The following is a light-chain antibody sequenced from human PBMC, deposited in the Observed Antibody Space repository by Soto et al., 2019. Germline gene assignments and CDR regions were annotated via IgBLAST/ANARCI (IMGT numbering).Light chain of an antibody. CDR1: QSVSTN. J-gene: IGKJ2*01. CDR2: GAS. Sequence: EIVMTQSPATLSVSPGERATLSCRASQSVSTNLAWYQQKPGQAPRLVIHGASTRATGIPARFSGSGSGTEFTLTVSSLQSEDFAVYYCQQYNNWPPYTFGQGTKLEIK. CDR3: QQYNNWPPYT. V-gene: IGKV3-15*01.